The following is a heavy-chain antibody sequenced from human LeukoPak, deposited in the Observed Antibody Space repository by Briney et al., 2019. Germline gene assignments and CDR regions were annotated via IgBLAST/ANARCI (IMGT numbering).Heavy chain of an antibody. Sequence: TGGSLRLSCAASGFTFTSCAMSWVRQAPGKGLEWVGRVKSKTNGGTTDYAAPVKGRFAISRDDSKNTLYLQMNSLKTEDTAVYYCAKFDYAAFEYWGQGALVTVSS. CDR3: AKFDYAAFEY. CDR2: VKSKTNGGTT. D-gene: IGHD4-17*01. J-gene: IGHJ4*02. CDR1: GFTFTSCA. V-gene: IGHV3-15*01.